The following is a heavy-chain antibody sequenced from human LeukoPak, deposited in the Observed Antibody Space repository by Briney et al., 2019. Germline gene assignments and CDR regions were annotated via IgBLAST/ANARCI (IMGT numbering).Heavy chain of an antibody. J-gene: IGHJ4*02. V-gene: IGHV3-30*02. CDR3: ANYGGVDY. D-gene: IGHD3-10*01. CDR1: GFTFSSYG. Sequence: PGGSLRLSCAASGFTFSSYGMRCVRQAPGKGLEWVAFIRYDGSNKYYADSVKGRFTISRDNSKNTLYLQMNSLRAEDTAVYYCANYGGVDYWGQGTLVTVSS. CDR2: IRYDGSNK.